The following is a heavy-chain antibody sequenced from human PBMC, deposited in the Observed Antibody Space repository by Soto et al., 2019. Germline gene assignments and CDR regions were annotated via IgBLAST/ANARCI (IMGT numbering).Heavy chain of an antibody. CDR3: ARIEGDCSGGSCYSGGFDY. J-gene: IGHJ4*02. V-gene: IGHV3-11*01. Sequence: GGSLRLSCAASGFTFSDYYMTWIRQAPGKGLEWVSYIDNSGTIKYYADSVKGRFTISRDNTKNSLSLQMNSLGAEDTAIYYCARIEGDCSGGSCYSGGFDYWGQGALVTVSS. D-gene: IGHD2-15*01. CDR2: IDNSGTIK. CDR1: GFTFSDYY.